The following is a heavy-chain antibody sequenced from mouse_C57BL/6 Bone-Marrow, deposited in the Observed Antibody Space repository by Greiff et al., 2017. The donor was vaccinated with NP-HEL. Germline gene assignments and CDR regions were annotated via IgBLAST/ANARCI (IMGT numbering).Heavy chain of an antibody. D-gene: IGHD1-1*01. CDR2: ISYSGST. J-gene: IGHJ3*01. V-gene: IGHV3-1*01. CDR3: ARDYGSQVLTT. Sequence: EVQGVESGPGMVKPSQSLSLTCTVTGYSITSGYDWHWIRHFPGNKLEWMGYISYSGSTNYNPSLKSRISITHDTSKNHFFLKLNSVTTEDTATYYCARDYGSQVLTTWGQGTLVTVSA. CDR1: GYSITSGYD.